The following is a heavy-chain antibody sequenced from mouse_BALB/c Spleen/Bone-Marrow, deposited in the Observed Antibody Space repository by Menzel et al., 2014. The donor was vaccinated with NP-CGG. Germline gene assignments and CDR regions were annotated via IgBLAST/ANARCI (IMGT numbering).Heavy chain of an antibody. Sequence: VQLQQSGAELMKPGASVKISCKATGYTFSSYWIEWVKPRPGHGLEWIGEILPGSGNTNYNEKFKGKATFTADTSSXPAYMQNSSLASEDSAVYYCAREDITTVVEMDYWGQGTSVTVSS. CDR2: ILPGSGNT. V-gene: IGHV1-9*01. D-gene: IGHD1-1*01. CDR3: AREDITTVVEMDY. CDR1: GYTFSSYW. J-gene: IGHJ4*01.